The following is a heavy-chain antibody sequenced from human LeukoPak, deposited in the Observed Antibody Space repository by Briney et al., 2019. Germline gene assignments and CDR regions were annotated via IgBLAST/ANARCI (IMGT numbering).Heavy chain of an antibody. CDR1: GFTFSNYA. Sequence: GGSLRLSCTASGFTFSNYAMSWVRQAPGKGLEWISAITGGGDDTYHADSVKGRLTISRDNSKNTLYLQMNSLRAEDTAVYYCAKEQRGYSYDYWGQGTLVTVSS. CDR3: AKEQRGYSYDY. D-gene: IGHD5-18*01. V-gene: IGHV3-23*01. J-gene: IGHJ4*02. CDR2: ITGGGDDT.